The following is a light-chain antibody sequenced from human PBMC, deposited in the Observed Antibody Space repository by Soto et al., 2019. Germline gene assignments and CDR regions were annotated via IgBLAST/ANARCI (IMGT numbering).Light chain of an antibody. CDR1: QRISTN. Sequence: EIVMTQSPATLSVSPGERATLSCRASQRISTNLAWYQRNPGQTPRLLIYGASNRATDIPARFSGSGSGTEFTLTISSLQSEDFAVFFCQQYHDWPLTFGGGTKVDIK. CDR3: QQYHDWPLT. CDR2: GAS. J-gene: IGKJ4*01. V-gene: IGKV3-15*01.